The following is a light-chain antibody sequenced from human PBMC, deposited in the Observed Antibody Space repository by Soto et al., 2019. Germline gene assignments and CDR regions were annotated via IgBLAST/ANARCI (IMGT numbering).Light chain of an antibody. CDR2: VAS. V-gene: IGKV3-15*01. Sequence: EIVMTQSPAPLSVSPGERATISCRASQSVSSTLAWYQKKPGQPPKILIYVASNRASGIPARFSGSGSGTEFTLTISSLQSEDCAVYYCQQYNGLPLTFGGGTKVEFK. CDR1: QSVSST. J-gene: IGKJ4*01. CDR3: QQYNGLPLT.